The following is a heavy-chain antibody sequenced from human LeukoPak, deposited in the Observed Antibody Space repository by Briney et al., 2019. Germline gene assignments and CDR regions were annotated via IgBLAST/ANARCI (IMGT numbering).Heavy chain of an antibody. Sequence: GASVKVSCKASGYTFTGYYMHWVRQAPGQGLEWVGWINPNSGGTNYAQKFQGRVTMTRETSISTAYMELSRLRSDDTAVYYCARTTVTTRRYDYWGQGTLVTVSS. D-gene: IGHD4-11*01. CDR2: INPNSGGT. CDR1: GYTFTGYY. J-gene: IGHJ4*02. CDR3: ARTTVTTRRYDY. V-gene: IGHV1-2*02.